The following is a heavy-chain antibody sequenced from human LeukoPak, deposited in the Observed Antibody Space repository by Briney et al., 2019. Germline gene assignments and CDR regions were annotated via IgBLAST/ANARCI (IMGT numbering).Heavy chain of an antibody. CDR2: ISGTGGTT. Sequence: QPGGSLRLSCVASGFTFSSLAMGWVRQAPGKGLEWVSVISGTGGTTYYADSVKGRFTISRDNSRNTLYLQMNSLRVDDTAVYFCPKDARRYSGWYFFDHWGQGTLVTVST. CDR1: GFTFSSLA. D-gene: IGHD6-19*01. J-gene: IGHJ4*02. CDR3: PKDARRYSGWYFFDH. V-gene: IGHV3-23*01.